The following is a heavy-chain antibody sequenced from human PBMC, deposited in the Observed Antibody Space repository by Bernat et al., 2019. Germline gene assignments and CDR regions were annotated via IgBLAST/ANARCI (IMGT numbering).Heavy chain of an antibody. CDR2: ISGSGGST. CDR1: GFTFSSYG. J-gene: IGHJ1*01. D-gene: IGHD4-17*01. CDR3: AKDESYCDYDPLPEYFQH. Sequence: EVQLLESGGGLVQSGGSLRLSCAASGFTFSSYGMSWVRQAPGKGLECVSSISGSGGSTYYADSVKGRFTISRDNSKNTLSLQVNSLRAEDTAIYYCAKDESYCDYDPLPEYFQHWGQGTLVTVSS. V-gene: IGHV3-23*01.